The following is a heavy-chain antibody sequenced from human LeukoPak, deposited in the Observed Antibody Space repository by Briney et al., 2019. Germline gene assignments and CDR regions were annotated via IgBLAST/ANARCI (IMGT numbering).Heavy chain of an antibody. J-gene: IGHJ4*02. CDR3: AKDKGYSGYDSPLDY. CDR1: GFTFSSYA. CDR2: ISGSGGST. V-gene: IGHV3-23*01. Sequence: GGSLRLSCAASGFTFSSYAMSWVRQAPGKGLEWVSAISGSGGSTYYADSVKGRFTISRDNSKNTLYLQMNSLRAEDTAVCYCAKDKGYSGYDSPLDYWGQGTLVTVSS. D-gene: IGHD5-12*01.